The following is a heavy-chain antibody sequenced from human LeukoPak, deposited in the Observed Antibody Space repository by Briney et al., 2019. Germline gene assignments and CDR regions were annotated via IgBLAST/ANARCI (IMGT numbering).Heavy chain of an antibody. CDR1: GFTFSSYE. CDR3: ARDRGITFRDY. D-gene: IGHD3-10*01. Sequence: PGRSLRLSCAASGFTFSSYEMNWVRQAPGKGLEWVSYISSSGSTIYYADSVKGRFTIYRDNAKNSLYLQMNSLRAEDTAVYYCARDRGITFRDYWGQGTLVTVSS. CDR2: ISSSGSTI. J-gene: IGHJ4*02. V-gene: IGHV3-48*03.